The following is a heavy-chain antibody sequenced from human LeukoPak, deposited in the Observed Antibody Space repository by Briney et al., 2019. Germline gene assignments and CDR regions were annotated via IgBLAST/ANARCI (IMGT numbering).Heavy chain of an antibody. CDR1: GFTFSSYA. D-gene: IGHD5-18*01. CDR2: ISGSGGST. V-gene: IGHV3-23*01. CDR3: AKSHVDTVYNYYFDY. J-gene: IGHJ4*02. Sequence: GGSLRLPCAASGFTFSSYAMSWVRQAPGKGLEWVSAISGSGGSTYYADSVKGRFTISRDNSKNTLYLQMNSLRAEDTAVYYCAKSHVDTVYNYYFDYWGQGTLVTVSS.